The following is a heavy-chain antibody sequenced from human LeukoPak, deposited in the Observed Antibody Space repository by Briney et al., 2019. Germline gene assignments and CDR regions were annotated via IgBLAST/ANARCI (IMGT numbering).Heavy chain of an antibody. D-gene: IGHD6-6*01. CDR2: IKQEGREK. Sequence: GESLRLSCAPSGFTFSSFWMSWVRQAPGKGLEWVENIKQEGREKYYVDSVEDRLTISRDQDKNSLYLQRNSLRAEDTAVYYCARDGAYSSSCFDYWGEGTLVTVSS. CDR3: ARDGAYSSSCFDY. CDR1: GFTFSSFW. J-gene: IGHJ4*02. V-gene: IGHV3-7*01.